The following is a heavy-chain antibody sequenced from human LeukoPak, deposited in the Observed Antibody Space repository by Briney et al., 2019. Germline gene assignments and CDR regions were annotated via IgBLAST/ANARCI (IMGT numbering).Heavy chain of an antibody. D-gene: IGHD6-19*01. CDR3: ARQVSGWYHYFDY. V-gene: IGHV3-66*04. Sequence: GGSLRLSSAASGFTVSGNYMSWVRQAPGKGLEWVPVIYSGGSTYYAESVKGRFTISRDNSKNTLYLQMNSLRAEDTAVYYCARQVSGWYHYFDYWGQGTLVTVSS. J-gene: IGHJ4*02. CDR1: GFTVSGNY. CDR2: IYSGGST.